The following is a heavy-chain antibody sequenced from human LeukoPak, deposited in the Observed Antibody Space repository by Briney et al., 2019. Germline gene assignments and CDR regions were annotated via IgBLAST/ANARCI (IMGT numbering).Heavy chain of an antibody. CDR1: GFTVSSHY. CDR3: ARDRSIFGRDYYYYGMDV. D-gene: IGHD3-3*01. J-gene: IGHJ6*02. CDR2: ISSSSSYI. Sequence: GGSLRLSCAASGFTVSSHYMSWVRQAPGKGLEWVSSISSSSSYIYYADSVKGRFTISRDNAKNSLYLQMNSLRAEDTAVYYCARDRSIFGRDYYYYGMDVWGQGTTVTVSS. V-gene: IGHV3-21*01.